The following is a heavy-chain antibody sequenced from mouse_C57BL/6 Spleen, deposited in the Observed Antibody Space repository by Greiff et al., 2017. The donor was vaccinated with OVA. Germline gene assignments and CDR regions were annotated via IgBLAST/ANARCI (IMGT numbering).Heavy chain of an antibody. CDR3: ASPYYYGSSYDYFDY. V-gene: IGHV1-7*01. CDR1: GYTFTSYW. J-gene: IGHJ2*01. Sequence: VQLQQSGAELAKPGASVKLSCKASGYTFTSYWMHWVKQRPGQGLEWIGYINPSSGYTKYNQKFKDKATLTADTSSSTAYMQLSSLTYEDSAVYYCASPYYYGSSYDYFDYWGQGTTLTVSS. D-gene: IGHD1-1*01. CDR2: INPSSGYT.